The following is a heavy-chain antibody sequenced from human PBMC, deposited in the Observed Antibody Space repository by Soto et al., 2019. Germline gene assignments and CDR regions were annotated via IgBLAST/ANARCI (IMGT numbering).Heavy chain of an antibody. D-gene: IGHD6-13*01. Sequence: GGSLRLSCAASGFTFSSYAMSWVRQAPGKGLEWVSAISGSGGSTYYADSVKGRFTISRDNSKNTLYLQMNSLRAEDTAVYYCAKDPGIAAAGAYYYYYYMDVWGKGTTVTVSS. CDR1: GFTFSSYA. CDR3: AKDPGIAAAGAYYYYYYMDV. J-gene: IGHJ6*03. CDR2: ISGSGGST. V-gene: IGHV3-23*01.